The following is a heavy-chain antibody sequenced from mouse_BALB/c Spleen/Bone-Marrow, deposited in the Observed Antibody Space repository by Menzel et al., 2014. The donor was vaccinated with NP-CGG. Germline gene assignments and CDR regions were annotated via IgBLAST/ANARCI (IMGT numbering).Heavy chain of an antibody. CDR3: AGLRPRFEFAY. Sequence: VQLQQPGAELVKLGASVKLSCTASGFNIXDTYMHWVKQRPEQGLEWIGRIDPANGNTKYDPKFQGKATITADTSSNTAYLQLSSLTSEDTAVYYCAGLRPRFEFAYWGQGTLVTVSA. CDR1: GFNIXDTY. V-gene: IGHV14-3*02. J-gene: IGHJ3*01. CDR2: IDPANGNT. D-gene: IGHD2-4*01.